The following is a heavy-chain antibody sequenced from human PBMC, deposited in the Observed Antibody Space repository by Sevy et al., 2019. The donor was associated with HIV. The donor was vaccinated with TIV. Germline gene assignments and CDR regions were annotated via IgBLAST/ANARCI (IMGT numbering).Heavy chain of an antibody. CDR3: ARPTSGLSEYEPLDNARFYGMDV. J-gene: IGHJ6*02. CDR2: ITSSSSFI. Sequence: GGSLTLSCAASGFTFRSYSMNWVRQAPGRGLEWVSSITSSSSFIFYADSVKGRFTISRDNAKNSLFRQMNSLRAEDTAVYYCARPTSGLSEYEPLDNARFYGMDVWGQGTTVTVSS. CDR1: GFTFRSYS. V-gene: IGHV3-21*01. D-gene: IGHD1-20*01.